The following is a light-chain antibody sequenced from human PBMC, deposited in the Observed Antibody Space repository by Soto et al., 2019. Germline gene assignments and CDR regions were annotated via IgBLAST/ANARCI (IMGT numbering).Light chain of an antibody. Sequence: QSVLTQPASVSGSPGQSITISCTGTISNVGSYNLVSWYQQHPGKAPKLIIYEVNKRPSGVSNRFSGSKSGNTASLTISGLQTEDEADYYCYSYEGGRVFGGGPSSPS. CDR1: ISNVGSYNL. J-gene: IGLJ3*02. CDR2: EVN. V-gene: IGLV2-23*02. CDR3: YSYEGGRV.